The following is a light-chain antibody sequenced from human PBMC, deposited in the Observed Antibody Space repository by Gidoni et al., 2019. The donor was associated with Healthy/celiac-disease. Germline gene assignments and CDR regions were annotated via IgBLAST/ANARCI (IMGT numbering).Light chain of an antibody. CDR1: QSVSSSY. Sequence: SQSVSSSYLAWYQQKPGQAPRLLIYGASSRATGIPDRFSGSGSGTDFTLTISRLEPEDFAVYYCQQYGSSPYTFGQGTKLEIK. CDR3: QQYGSSPYT. CDR2: GAS. V-gene: IGKV3-20*01. J-gene: IGKJ2*01.